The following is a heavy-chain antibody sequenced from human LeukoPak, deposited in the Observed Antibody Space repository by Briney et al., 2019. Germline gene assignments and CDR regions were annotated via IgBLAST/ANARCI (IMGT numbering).Heavy chain of an antibody. V-gene: IGHV1-24*01. CDR3: ATDHISVVGTECAEYFQH. CDR1: GYTLTELS. D-gene: IGHD2-2*01. J-gene: IGHJ1*01. CDR2: FDPEDGET. Sequence: ASVKVSCKVSGYTLTELSMHWVRQAPGKGLEWMGGFDPEDGETIYAQKFQGRVTMTEDTSTDTAYMELSSLRSEDTAVYYCATDHISVVGTECAEYFQHWGQGTLVTVSS.